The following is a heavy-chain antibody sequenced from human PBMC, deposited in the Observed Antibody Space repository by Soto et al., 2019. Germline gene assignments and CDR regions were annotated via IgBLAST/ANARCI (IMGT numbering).Heavy chain of an antibody. CDR3: ARAHYDFWSGYYRYFQH. CDR1: GGTFSSDA. J-gene: IGHJ1*01. Sequence: SVKVSCKASGGTFSSDASIWARQAPGQGLEWMAGIIPICGTANYAQKFQGRVTITADESTSTAYMELSSLRSEDTAVYYCARAHYDFWSGYYRYFQHWGQGTLVTVSS. V-gene: IGHV1-69*13. D-gene: IGHD3-3*01. CDR2: IIPICGTA.